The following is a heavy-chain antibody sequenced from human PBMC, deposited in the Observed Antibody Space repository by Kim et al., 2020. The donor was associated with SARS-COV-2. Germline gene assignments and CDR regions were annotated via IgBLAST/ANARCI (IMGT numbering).Heavy chain of an antibody. J-gene: IGHJ4*02. D-gene: IGHD2-2*01. Sequence: SLKSRVTISVDTSKNQFSLKLSSVTAADTAVYYCARVGYCSSTSCRPFDYWGQGTLVTVSS. CDR3: ARVGYCSSTSCRPFDY. V-gene: IGHV4-31*02.